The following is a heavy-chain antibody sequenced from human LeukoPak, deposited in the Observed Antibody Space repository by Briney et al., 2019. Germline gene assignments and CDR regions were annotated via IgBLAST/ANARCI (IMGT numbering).Heavy chain of an antibody. V-gene: IGHV4-38-2*02. CDR1: GYSISSGYY. CDR3: ARHKVRGVIITSGAYFDY. J-gene: IGHJ4*02. D-gene: IGHD3-10*01. CDR2: IYHSGRT. Sequence: PSETLSLTCTVSGYSISSGYYWGWIRQPPGKGLEWIGSIYHSGRTFYNPSLKSRVTISVDTSKNQFSLKLTSVTAADTAVYYCARHKVRGVIITSGAYFDYWGQGTLVTVSS.